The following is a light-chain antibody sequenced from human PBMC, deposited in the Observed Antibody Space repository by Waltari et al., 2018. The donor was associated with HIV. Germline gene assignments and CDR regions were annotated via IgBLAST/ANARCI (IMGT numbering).Light chain of an antibody. Sequence: QSALTQPASVSGSPGPSITISGTGTSSAVGGSTYVSWYQQHPGKAPKLMIYDVSNRPSGVSNRFSGSKSGNTASLTISGLQAEDEADYYCSSYTSSSTLFGTGTKVTVL. CDR3: SSYTSSSTL. CDR2: DVS. V-gene: IGLV2-14*03. J-gene: IGLJ1*01. CDR1: SSAVGGSTY.